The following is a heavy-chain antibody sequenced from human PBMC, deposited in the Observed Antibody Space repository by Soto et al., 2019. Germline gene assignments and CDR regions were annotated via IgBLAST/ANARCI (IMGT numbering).Heavy chain of an antibody. CDR1: GFSLTTSGVG. Sequence: ITLKESGPTLLKPTQTLTLTCTFSGFSLTTSGVGVGWIRQPPGQALEWLALIYWEDDKRYSPSLKTRLTVHNDTPNTRVILTKTNLDPVDTATSYCAPRPYGSTADYWFGPWGQGILVTVSS. J-gene: IGHJ5*02. D-gene: IGHD4-17*01. CDR2: IYWEDDK. CDR3: APRPYGSTADYWFGP. V-gene: IGHV2-5*02.